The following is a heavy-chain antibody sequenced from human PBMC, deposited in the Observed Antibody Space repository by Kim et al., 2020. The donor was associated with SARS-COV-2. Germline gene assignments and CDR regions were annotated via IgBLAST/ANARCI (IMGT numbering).Heavy chain of an antibody. V-gene: IGHV3-30*01. CDR3: ARDSSGNNWFDP. Sequence: YYANSVKGRFTNPRDNSKNTLYREMNSLRAEDTAVYYCARDSSGNNWFDPWGQGTLVTVSS. J-gene: IGHJ5*02. D-gene: IGHD3-22*01.